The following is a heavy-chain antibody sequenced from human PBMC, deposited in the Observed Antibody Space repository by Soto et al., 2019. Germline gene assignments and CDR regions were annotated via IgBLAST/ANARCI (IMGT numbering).Heavy chain of an antibody. CDR1: GGYIRSHY. CDR3: ARLRQRHGGVDD. Sequence: PSVPLSLTCTVSGGYIRSHYRSWLRHQPGKGLEWIGHIYNSGSTNYNPSLKSRVTISVDTSKNQFSLNLRSVTAADTALYYCARLRQRHGGVDDWVQGTLVTV. J-gene: IGHJ4*02. V-gene: IGHV4-59*11. D-gene: IGHD1-1*01. CDR2: IYNSGST.